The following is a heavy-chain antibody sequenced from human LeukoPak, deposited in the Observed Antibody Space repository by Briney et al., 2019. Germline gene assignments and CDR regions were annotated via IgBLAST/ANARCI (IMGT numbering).Heavy chain of an antibody. V-gene: IGHV3-11*05. CDR3: ARDCTSTSCYVFDY. CDR2: ISGSSTYI. D-gene: IGHD2-2*01. J-gene: IGHJ4*02. CDR1: GFTSSDYY. Sequence: GGSLRLSCAASGFTSSDYYMSWIRQAPGKGLEWVSYISGSSTYINYAESVKGRFTISRDNAKNLLYLQMNSLRAEDTAVYHCARDCTSTSCYVFDYWGQGTLVSVSS.